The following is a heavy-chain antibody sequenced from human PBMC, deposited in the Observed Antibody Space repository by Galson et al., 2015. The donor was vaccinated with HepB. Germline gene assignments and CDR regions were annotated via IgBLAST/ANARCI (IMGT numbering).Heavy chain of an antibody. CDR2: IYHSGST. D-gene: IGHD5-24*01. V-gene: IGHV4-30-2*01. CDR1: GGSISSGGYS. J-gene: IGHJ4*02. Sequence: TLSLTCTVSGGSISSGGYSWSWIRQPPGKGLEWIGYIYHSGSTYYNPSLKSRVTISVDRSKNQFSLKLSSVTAADTAVYYCASSRDAYNLPDYWGQGTLVTVSS. CDR3: ASSRDAYNLPDY.